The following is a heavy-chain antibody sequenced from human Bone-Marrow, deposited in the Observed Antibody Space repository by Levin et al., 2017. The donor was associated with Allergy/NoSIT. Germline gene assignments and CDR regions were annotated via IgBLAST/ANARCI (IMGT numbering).Heavy chain of an antibody. Sequence: GGSLRLSYAASGFSVRGKYMIWVRQAPGKILEWVSGIYSGGNTYYADSVRGRFTISRDNSKNTLLLQMNNLRVDDTAVYSCASRPHGDYAFFDFWGQGILVTVSS. CDR2: IYSGGNT. J-gene: IGHJ4*02. V-gene: IGHV3-53*01. D-gene: IGHD4-17*01. CDR1: GFSVRGKY. CDR3: ASRPHGDYAFFDF.